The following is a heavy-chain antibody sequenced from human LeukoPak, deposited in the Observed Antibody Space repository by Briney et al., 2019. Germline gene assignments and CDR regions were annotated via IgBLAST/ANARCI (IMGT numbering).Heavy chain of an antibody. CDR2: IYHSGST. J-gene: IGHJ3*02. CDR3: ARDCSSTSCDDAFDI. CDR1: GGSISSSNW. V-gene: IGHV4-4*02. D-gene: IGHD2-2*01. Sequence: PSGTLSLTCAVSGGSISSSNWWSWVRQPPGKGLEWIGEIYHSGSTNYNPSLKSRVTISVDKSKNQFSLKLSSVTAADTAVYYCARDCSSTSCDDAFDIWGQGTMVTVSS.